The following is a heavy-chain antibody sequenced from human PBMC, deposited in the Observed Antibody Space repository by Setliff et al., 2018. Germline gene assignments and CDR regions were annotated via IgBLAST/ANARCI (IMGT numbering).Heavy chain of an antibody. D-gene: IGHD6-13*01. CDR1: GYSFNSYY. J-gene: IGHJ4*02. V-gene: IGHV1-46*02. CDR3: ARAGSAAAGRKGIFEY. Sequence: ASVKVSCKASGYSFNSYYMYWVRQAPGQGLEWMGIINPGGGSSSSTEKFQGRVTMTRDTSASTVYMEMGNLTSDDTAVYYCARAGSAAAGRKGIFEYWGQGSLVTVSS. CDR2: INPGGGSS.